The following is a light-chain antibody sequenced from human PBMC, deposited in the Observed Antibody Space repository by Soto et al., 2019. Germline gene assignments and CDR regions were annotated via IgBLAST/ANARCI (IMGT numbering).Light chain of an antibody. Sequence: EIVLTQSPGTLSLSPGERATLSCRASQTVGNNYLAWYQQKPGQTPRLLIHGASNRATGIPDRISGSGSGTDFTLFISRLDPEDFAMYYCQQYANSTLTVGGGTKVEIK. CDR3: QQYANSTLT. V-gene: IGKV3-20*01. CDR2: GAS. J-gene: IGKJ4*01. CDR1: QTVGNNY.